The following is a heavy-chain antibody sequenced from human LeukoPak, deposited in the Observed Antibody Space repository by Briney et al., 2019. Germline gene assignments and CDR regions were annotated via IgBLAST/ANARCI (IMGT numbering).Heavy chain of an antibody. CDR3: ARQRVGYYDSSGYTLDY. CDR2: IYPGDSDT. Sequence: GESLKISCKGSGYSFTSYWIGWVRQMPGKGLEWMGIIYPGDSDTRYSPSFQGQVTISADKSISTAYLQWSSLKASGTAMYYCARQRVGYYDSSGYTLDYWGQGTLVTVSS. D-gene: IGHD3-22*01. V-gene: IGHV5-51*01. J-gene: IGHJ4*02. CDR1: GYSFTSYW.